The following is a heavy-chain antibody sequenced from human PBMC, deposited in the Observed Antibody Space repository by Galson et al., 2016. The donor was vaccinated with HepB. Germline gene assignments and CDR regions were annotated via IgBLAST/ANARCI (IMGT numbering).Heavy chain of an antibody. V-gene: IGHV3-23*01. D-gene: IGHD2-15*01. CDR3: AKDGGYCSDATCYYRNT. CDR2: INGSGGWI. Sequence: SLRLSCAASGFTFSSYAMSWVRQAPGKGLEWVSTINGSGGWIRYAASVKGRLITSRDNSKKTLYLQLNSLRAEDTAVYYCAKDGGYCSDATCYYRNTWGQGTLVTVSS. J-gene: IGHJ4*02. CDR1: GFTFSSYA.